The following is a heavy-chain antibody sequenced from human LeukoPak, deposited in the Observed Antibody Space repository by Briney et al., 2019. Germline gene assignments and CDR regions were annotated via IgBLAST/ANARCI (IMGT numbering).Heavy chain of an antibody. D-gene: IGHD3-10*01. CDR1: GYTITAYY. Sequence: ASVKVSCKASGYTITAYYIHWVRQAPGQGLEWMGRINPNSGVTNFAQKFQGRVTMTRDTSINTVYMQLSRLRSDDTAVYYCARWEGIWFGDGTDYWGQGTLVTVSS. V-gene: IGHV1-2*06. CDR3: ARWEGIWFGDGTDY. CDR2: INPNSGVT. J-gene: IGHJ4*02.